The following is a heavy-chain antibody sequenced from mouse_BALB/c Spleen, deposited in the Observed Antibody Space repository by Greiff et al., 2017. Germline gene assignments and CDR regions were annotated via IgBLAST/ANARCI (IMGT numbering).Heavy chain of an antibody. J-gene: IGHJ3*01. CDR2: IYPGNVNT. CDR3: ARWGVVATRGFAY. D-gene: IGHD1-1*01. CDR1: GYTFTSYY. Sequence: VQLQQSGPELVKPGASVRISCKASGYTFTSYYIHWVKQRPGQGLEWIGWIYPGNVNTKYNQKFKDKATLTADKSSSTAYMQLSSLTSEDSAVYYCARWGVVATRGFAYWGQGTLVTVSA. V-gene: IGHV1S56*01.